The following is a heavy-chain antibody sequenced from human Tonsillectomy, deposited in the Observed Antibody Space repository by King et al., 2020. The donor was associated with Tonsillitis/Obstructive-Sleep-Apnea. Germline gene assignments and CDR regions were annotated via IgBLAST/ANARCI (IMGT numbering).Heavy chain of an antibody. CDR2: ISYDGTKK. D-gene: IGHD4-11*01. V-gene: IGHV3-30*03. CDR3: ARDLSLSNYYFDY. CDR1: GFAFRTYG. J-gene: IGHJ4*02. Sequence: VQLVEYGGGVVQPGRSLRLSCTASGFAFRTYGMHWVRQTPGKGPEWVAVISYDGTKKYYADSVKGRFTISRDNSKNTLYLQMKSLTTEDTAVYYCARDLSLSNYYFDYWGQGTLVTVSS.